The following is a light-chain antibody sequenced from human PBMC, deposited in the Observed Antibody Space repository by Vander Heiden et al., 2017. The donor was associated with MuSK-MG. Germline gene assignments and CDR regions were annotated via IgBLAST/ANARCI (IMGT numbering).Light chain of an antibody. V-gene: IGKV4-1*01. CDR1: QSVLYSSNNKNY. CDR3: QQDDSTPWT. J-gene: IGKJ3*01. CDR2: WAS. Sequence: DIVMTQSPDSLAVSLGERATINCKSSQSVLYSSNNKNYLAWYQQKPGQPPKLLIYWASTRESGVPDRFSGSGSGTDFTLTISSLQAEDVAVYYCQQDDSTPWTFGHGTKVDIK.